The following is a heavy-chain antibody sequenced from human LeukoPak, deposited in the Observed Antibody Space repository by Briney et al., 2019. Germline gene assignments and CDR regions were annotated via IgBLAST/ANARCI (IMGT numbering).Heavy chain of an antibody. Sequence: SETLSLTCTVSGGSISSGDYYWSWIRQPPGKRLEWIGYIYYSGSAYYNPSLKSRVTISVDTSKNQFSLKLSSVTAADTAVYYCARAPEWLLPFDYWGQGTLVTVSS. D-gene: IGHD3-3*01. CDR3: ARAPEWLLPFDY. CDR1: GGSISSGDYY. J-gene: IGHJ4*02. V-gene: IGHV4-30-4*01. CDR2: IYYSGSA.